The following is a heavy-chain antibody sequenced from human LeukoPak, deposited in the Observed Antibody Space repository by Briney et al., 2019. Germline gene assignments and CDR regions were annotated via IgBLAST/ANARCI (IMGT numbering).Heavy chain of an antibody. D-gene: IGHD4-17*01. V-gene: IGHV4-39*07. CDR2: IYDSGST. J-gene: IGHJ4*02. CDR1: GGSIRSSYYY. CDR3: ASKSTDHGELRFDY. Sequence: SETLSLTCTVSGGSIRSSYYYWGWIRQPPGKGLEWIGSIYDSGSTYYNPSLNSRVTISVDTSKNQFSLKVNSVTAADTGVYYCASKSTDHGELRFDYWGQGTLVTVSS.